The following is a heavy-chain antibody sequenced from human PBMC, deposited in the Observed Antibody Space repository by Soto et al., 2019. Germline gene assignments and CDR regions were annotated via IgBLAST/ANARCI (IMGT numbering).Heavy chain of an antibody. D-gene: IGHD3-3*01. V-gene: IGHV1-2*04. CDR3: ARERHYDFWSGYLPVANWFDP. CDR2: INPNSGGT. CDR1: GYTFTGYY. J-gene: IGHJ5*02. Sequence: GASVKVSCKASGYTFTGYYMHWVRQAPGQGLEWMGWINPNSGGTNYAQKFQGWVTMTRDTSISTAYMELSRLRSDDTAVYYCARERHYDFWSGYLPVANWFDPWGQGTLVTVSS.